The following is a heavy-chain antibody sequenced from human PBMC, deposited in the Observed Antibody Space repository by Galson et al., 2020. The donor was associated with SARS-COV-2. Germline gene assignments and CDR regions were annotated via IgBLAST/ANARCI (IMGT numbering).Heavy chain of an antibody. CDR3: AKEAGTGWATDYFQH. CDR2: IGAAGDT. Sequence: GESLKISCATSGFTFQNYAMGWVRQAPGKGLEWVSLIGAAGDTYYGDSVEGRFTISRDNLRNTLFLQMNSLRVDDTAVYYCAKEAGTGWATDYFQHWGKGTLVTVSS. D-gene: IGHD6-19*01. J-gene: IGHJ1*01. CDR1: GFTFQNYA. V-gene: IGHV3-23*02.